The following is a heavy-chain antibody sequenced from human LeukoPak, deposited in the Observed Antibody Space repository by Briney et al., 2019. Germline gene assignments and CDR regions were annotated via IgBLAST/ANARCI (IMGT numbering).Heavy chain of an antibody. Sequence: PGGSLRLSCAASGFTFSSYAMHWVRQAPGKGLEWVAVISYDGSNKYYADSVKGRCTISRDNSKNTLYLQMNSLRAEDTAVYYCAREDDSSGLTSYWGQGTLVTVSS. CDR1: GFTFSSYA. CDR2: ISYDGSNK. CDR3: AREDDSSGLTSY. J-gene: IGHJ4*02. V-gene: IGHV3-30*04. D-gene: IGHD3-22*01.